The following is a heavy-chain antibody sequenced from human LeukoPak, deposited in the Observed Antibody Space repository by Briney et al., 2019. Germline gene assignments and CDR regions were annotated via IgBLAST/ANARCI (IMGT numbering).Heavy chain of an antibody. CDR1: GFTVSSNF. CDR2: IYRGGDT. Sequence: GGSLRLSCAASGFTVSSNFMSWVRQAPGKGLEWVSVIYRGGDTYYADSVKGRFTISRDNSKNTLYLQMNSLRAEDTAVYYCAKDQVDYYDSSGYYNYYYGMDVWGQGTTVTVSS. J-gene: IGHJ6*02. CDR3: AKDQVDYYDSSGYYNYYYGMDV. D-gene: IGHD3-22*01. V-gene: IGHV3-66*02.